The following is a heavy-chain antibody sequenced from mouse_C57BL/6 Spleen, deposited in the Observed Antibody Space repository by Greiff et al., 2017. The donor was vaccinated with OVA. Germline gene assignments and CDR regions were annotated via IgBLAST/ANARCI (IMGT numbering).Heavy chain of an antibody. CDR3: ARYAIYYGNYRGYFDY. J-gene: IGHJ2*01. Sequence: QVQLQQSGAELVKPGASVKMSCKASGYTFTSYWITWVKQRPGQGLEWIGDIYPGSGSTNYNEKFKSKATLTVDTSSSTAYMQLSSLTSEDSAVYYCARYAIYYGNYRGYFDYWGQGTTLTVSS. D-gene: IGHD2-1*01. CDR2: IYPGSGST. V-gene: IGHV1-55*01. CDR1: GYTFTSYW.